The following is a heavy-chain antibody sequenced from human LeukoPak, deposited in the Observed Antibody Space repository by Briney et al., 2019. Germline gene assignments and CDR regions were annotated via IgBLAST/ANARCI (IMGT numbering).Heavy chain of an antibody. CDR2: IYPGDSDT. V-gene: IGHV5-51*01. CDR1: GYSFTSYW. D-gene: IGHD2-15*01. J-gene: IGHJ6*02. CDR3: ARSGYCSGGSCYGMDV. Sequence: GESLKISSKGSGYSFTSYWIGWVRQMPGKGLEWMGIIYPGDSDTRYSPSFQGQVTISADKSISTAYLQWSSLKASDSAMYYCARSGYCSGGSCYGMDVWGQGTTVTVSS.